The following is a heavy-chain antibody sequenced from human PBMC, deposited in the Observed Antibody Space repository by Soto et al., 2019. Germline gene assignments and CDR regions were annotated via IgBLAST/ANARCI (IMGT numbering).Heavy chain of an antibody. CDR2: ISAYNGNT. CDR3: ARDLTVKQWLVSPHWYFDL. Sequence: ASVKFSCKASGYTFTSYGISWVRQAPGQGLEWMGWISAYNGNTNDAQNLQVRXTXXXXXSTXXXXSXLRRLRSDDTAVYYCARDLTVKQWLVSPHWYFDLWGRGTLVTVS. CDR1: GYTFTSYG. V-gene: IGHV1-18*01. J-gene: IGHJ2*01. D-gene: IGHD6-19*01.